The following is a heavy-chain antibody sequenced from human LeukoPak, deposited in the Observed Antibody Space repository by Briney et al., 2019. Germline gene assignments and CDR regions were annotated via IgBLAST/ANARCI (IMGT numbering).Heavy chain of an antibody. J-gene: IGHJ4*02. CDR3: AREESGSKAY. Sequence: WVANIKQDGSEKYYVDSVKGRFTISRDNAKNSLYLQMNSLRAEDTAVYYCAREESGSKAYWGQGTLVTVSS. CDR2: IKQDGSEK. V-gene: IGHV3-7*03. D-gene: IGHD1-26*01.